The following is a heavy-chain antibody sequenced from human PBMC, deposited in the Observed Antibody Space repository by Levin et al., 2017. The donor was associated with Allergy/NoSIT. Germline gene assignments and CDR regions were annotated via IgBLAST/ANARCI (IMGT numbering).Heavy chain of an antibody. CDR2: ISYDGSNK. CDR1: GFTFSSYG. J-gene: IGHJ4*02. Sequence: SCAASGFTFSSYGMHWVRQAPGKGLEWVAVISYDGSNKYYADSVKGRFTVSRDNSKNTLFVQMNSLRAEDTAVYYCAKDNGGYSPFDHWGQGTLVTVSS. V-gene: IGHV3-30*18. D-gene: IGHD1-26*01. CDR3: AKDNGGYSPFDH.